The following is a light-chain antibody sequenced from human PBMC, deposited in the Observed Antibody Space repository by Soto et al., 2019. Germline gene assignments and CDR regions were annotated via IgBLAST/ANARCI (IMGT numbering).Light chain of an antibody. J-gene: IGKJ1*01. CDR2: KAS. Sequence: DIQMTQSPSTLSASVGDRVTITCRASQSISSWLAWYQQKPGKAPKLLIYKASSLESGVPSRCSGSGSGTAFTLTISSLQPDDFATYYCQQYNSYWTFGRGTKVEIK. CDR3: QQYNSYWT. V-gene: IGKV1-5*03. CDR1: QSISSW.